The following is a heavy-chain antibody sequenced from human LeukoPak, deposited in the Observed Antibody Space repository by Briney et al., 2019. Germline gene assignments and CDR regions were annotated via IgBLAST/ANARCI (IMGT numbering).Heavy chain of an antibody. V-gene: IGHV3-30*02. CDR3: AKNLNRGFDY. D-gene: IGHD1-14*01. J-gene: IGHJ4*02. CDR2: IRYDGSNK. CDR1: GFTFSSYG. Sequence: GESLKISCAASGFTFSSYGMHWVRQAPGKGLEWVAFIRYDGSNKYYADSVKGRFTISRDNSKNTLYLQMNSLRAEDTAVYYCAKNLNRGFDYWGQGTLVTVSS.